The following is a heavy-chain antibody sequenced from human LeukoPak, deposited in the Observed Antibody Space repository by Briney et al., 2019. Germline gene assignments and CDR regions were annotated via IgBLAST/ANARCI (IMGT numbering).Heavy chain of an antibody. CDR1: GGAISSGDYY. CDR3: ARDRYDSYPMDV. J-gene: IGHJ6*02. Sequence: KTSETLSLTCTVSGGAISSGDYYWSWIRQHPGKGLEWIGYIYYSGSTYYSPSLKSRATISVDTSKNQFSLNLSSVTAADTAVYYCARDRYDSYPMDVWGQGTTVTVSS. D-gene: IGHD3-3*01. CDR2: IYYSGST. V-gene: IGHV4-31*03.